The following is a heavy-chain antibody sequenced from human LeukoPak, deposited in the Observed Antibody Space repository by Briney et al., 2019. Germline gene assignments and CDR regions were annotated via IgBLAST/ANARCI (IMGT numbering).Heavy chain of an antibody. D-gene: IGHD5-24*01. CDR2: ISYDGSNK. V-gene: IGHV3-30*18. CDR1: GFTFSSYG. CDR3: AKDGLRDGYPTGQAFDI. J-gene: IGHJ3*02. Sequence: GGSLRLSCAASGFTFSSYGMHWVRQAPGKGLEWVAVISYDGSNKYYADSVKGRFTISRDNSKNTLYLQMNSLRAEDTAVYYCAKDGLRDGYPTGQAFDIWGQGTMVTVSS.